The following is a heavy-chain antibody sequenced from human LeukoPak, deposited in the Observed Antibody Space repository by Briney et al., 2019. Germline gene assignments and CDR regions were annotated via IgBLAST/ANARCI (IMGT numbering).Heavy chain of an antibody. V-gene: IGHV4-39*07. CDR1: GVSISSSTYY. J-gene: IGHJ4*02. CDR3: ARDGYLAVDY. CDR2: IYYSGNT. Sequence: PSETLSLTCTVSGVSISSSTYYWGWLRRPPGKGLDWIGNIYYSGNTYYNPSLTSRVTISVDTSKNQFSLKLSSVTAADTAVYYCARDGYLAVDYWGQGTLVTVSS. D-gene: IGHD2-2*03.